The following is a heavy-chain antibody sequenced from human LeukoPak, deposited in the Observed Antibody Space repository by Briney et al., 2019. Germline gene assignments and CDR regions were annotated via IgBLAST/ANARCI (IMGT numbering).Heavy chain of an antibody. CDR3: AREGAAAGTDY. J-gene: IGHJ4*02. CDR2: IKQDGSEK. CDR1: GFTFSADW. V-gene: IGHV3-7*01. Sequence: GGSLRLSCAPSGFTFSADWMSWVRQAPGKGLEWVANIKQDGSEKYYVDSVKGRFTISRDNAKNSLYLQMNSLRAEDTAVYHCAREGAAAGTDYWGQGTLVTVSS. D-gene: IGHD6-13*01.